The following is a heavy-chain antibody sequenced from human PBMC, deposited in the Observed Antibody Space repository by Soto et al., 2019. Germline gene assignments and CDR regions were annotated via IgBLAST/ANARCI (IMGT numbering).Heavy chain of an antibody. V-gene: IGHV5-51*01. D-gene: IGHD5-18*01. CDR2: IYPGDSDT. CDR3: ARQEVGDTHYYGMDV. J-gene: IGHJ6*02. Sequence: GESPKISCQGSGYSFASYLIGWVRRVAGKDLEWMGIIYPGDSDTRYSPSFQGQVTTSADKSISTAYLQWSSLKASDTAMYYCARQEVGDTHYYGMDVWGQGTTVTVSS. CDR1: GYSFASYL.